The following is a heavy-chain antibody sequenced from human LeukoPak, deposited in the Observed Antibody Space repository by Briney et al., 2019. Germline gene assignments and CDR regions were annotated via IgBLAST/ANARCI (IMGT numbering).Heavy chain of an antibody. V-gene: IGHV4-59*01. J-gene: IGHJ4*02. CDR2: IYYRGST. D-gene: IGHD3-22*01. CDR3: ARLSGYSSGHYYSDY. CDR1: GGSFSGYY. Sequence: PSETLSLTCAVYGGSFSGYYWSWVRQPPGKGLEWIGYIYYRGSTNYNPSLKSRVTISVDTSKNQFSLKLSSVTAADTAVYYCARLSGYSSGHYYSDYWGQGTLVTVSS.